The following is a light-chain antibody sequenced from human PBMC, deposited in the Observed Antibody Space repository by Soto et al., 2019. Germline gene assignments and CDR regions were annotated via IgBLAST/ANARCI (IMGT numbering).Light chain of an antibody. CDR3: QQYNNWPSWT. J-gene: IGKJ1*01. V-gene: IGKV3-15*01. CDR2: GAS. Sequence: EIVMTQSPATLSVSPGERATLSCRASQSVSSNLAWYQQKPGQAPRLLIYGASTRATGIPARFSGSGSGTEFTLTISSLQSEHFAVYYCQQYNNWPSWTFG. CDR1: QSVSSN.